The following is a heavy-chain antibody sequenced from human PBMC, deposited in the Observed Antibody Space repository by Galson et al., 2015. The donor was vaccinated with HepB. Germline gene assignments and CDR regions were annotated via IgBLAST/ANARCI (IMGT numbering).Heavy chain of an antibody. CDR1: GYTFISYS. J-gene: IGHJ4*02. D-gene: IGHD5-24*01. CDR3: ARDGRDGYNYNFDY. CDR2: ISTYNGNT. Sequence: SVKVSCKASGYTFISYSIVWVRQAPGQGLEWMGWISTYNGNTNYAQNLQGRVTMTKDTSTTTAYMELRSLRSDDTAVYYCARDGRDGYNYNFDYWGQGIVVTVSS. V-gene: IGHV1-18*04.